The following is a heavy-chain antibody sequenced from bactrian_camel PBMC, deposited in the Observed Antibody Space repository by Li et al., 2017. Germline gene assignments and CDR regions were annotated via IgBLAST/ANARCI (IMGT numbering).Heavy chain of an antibody. J-gene: IGHJ6*01. CDR2: IDMDGKI. Sequence: HVQLVESGGGSVQPGGSLTLSCKVSSTTKLTFCMGWFRQAPAKERKAVAVIDMDGKINYADSVKERFTVSRDDEQATLYLQMNSLKPEDTAMYYCAAVFPTYRYGGYRDCPPQYTYRGQGTQVTVSGQGTQVTVSS. CDR1: STTKLTFC. V-gene: IGHV3S53*01. D-gene: IGHD6*01.